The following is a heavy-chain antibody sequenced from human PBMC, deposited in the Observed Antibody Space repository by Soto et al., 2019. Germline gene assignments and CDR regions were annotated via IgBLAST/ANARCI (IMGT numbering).Heavy chain of an antibody. D-gene: IGHD2-21*01. CDR2: ISGSGDVI. J-gene: IGHJ4*02. CDR1: GFKFTDYY. V-gene: IGHV3-11*01. CDR3: ARAPDCGEGSCYRHFDL. Sequence: QVQLVESGGGLVKPGGSLRLSCAASGFKFTDYYMSWVRQAPGKGLEWLSYISGSGDVIYYADFVKGRFTISRDNAKKSVFLQMRSLRADDTALYYCARAPDCGEGSCYRHFDLWGQGTRVAVSS.